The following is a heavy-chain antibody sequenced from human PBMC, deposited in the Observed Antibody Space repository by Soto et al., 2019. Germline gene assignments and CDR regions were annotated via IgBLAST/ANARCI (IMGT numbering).Heavy chain of an antibody. CDR2: IRQDGSEK. J-gene: IGHJ6*03. V-gene: IGHV3-7*01. Sequence: EVQLVESGGGLVQPGGSLRLSCEASLFTFSRYWMTWVRLAPGKGLEWVANIRQDGSEKYYVDSVKGRFTISRDNAKNSLSLQMNNLRPGDTAVYYCARAGSNYFASGSSLPYYMDVWGKGTTVTVSS. D-gene: IGHD3-10*01. CDR3: ARAGSNYFASGSSLPYYMDV. CDR1: LFTFSRYW.